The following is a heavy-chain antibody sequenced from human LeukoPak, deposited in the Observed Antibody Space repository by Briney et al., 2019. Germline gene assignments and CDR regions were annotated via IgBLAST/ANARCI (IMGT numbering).Heavy chain of an antibody. V-gene: IGHV1-46*01. CDR2: INPSGGST. D-gene: IGHD6-13*01. J-gene: IGHJ4*02. CDR1: GYTFTSYY. CDR3: ARSQVGTPFDY. Sequence: ASVKVSCKASGYTFTSYYMHWVRQAPGQGLEWMGIINPSGGSTSCAQKFQGRVTMTRDMSTSTVYMELSSLRSDDTAVYYCARSQVGTPFDYWGQGTLVTVSS.